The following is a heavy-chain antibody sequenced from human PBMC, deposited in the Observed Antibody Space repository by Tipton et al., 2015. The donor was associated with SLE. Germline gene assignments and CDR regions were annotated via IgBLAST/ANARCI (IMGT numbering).Heavy chain of an antibody. CDR1: GFTFSNYS. CDR3: ARGFLGMKAAQYYFDY. D-gene: IGHD6-25*01. V-gene: IGHV3-21*03. J-gene: IGHJ4*02. CDR2: ISSSSYYI. Sequence: SLRLSCAVSGFTFSNYSMNWVRQAPGKGLEWVSSISSSSYYIYYADSVKGQFTISRDNAKKSLYLQMNSLRAEDTAVYYCARGFLGMKAAQYYFDYWGQGTLVTVSS.